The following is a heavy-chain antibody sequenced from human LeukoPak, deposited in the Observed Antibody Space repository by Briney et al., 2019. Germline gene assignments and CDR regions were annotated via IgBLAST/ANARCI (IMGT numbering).Heavy chain of an antibody. CDR1: GYTFTSYG. J-gene: IGHJ6*02. CDR2: ISAYNGNT. D-gene: IGHD2-2*01. CDR3: ARESYCSSTSCYSDYYYYGMDV. V-gene: IGHV1-18*01. Sequence: ASVKVSCKASGYTFTSYGISWVRQAPGQGLEWMGWISAYNGNTNYAQKLQGRVTMTTDTSTSTAYMELRSLRSDDTAVYCCARESYCSSTSCYSDYYYYGMDVWGQGTTVTVSS.